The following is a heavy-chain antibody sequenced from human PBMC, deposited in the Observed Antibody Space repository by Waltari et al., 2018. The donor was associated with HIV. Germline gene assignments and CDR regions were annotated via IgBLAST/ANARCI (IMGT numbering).Heavy chain of an antibody. CDR1: GLPFCHFA. CDR2: IGGGGQAP. CDR3: ARLDFWLKYNFDY. V-gene: IGHV3-23*01. J-gene: IGHJ4*02. Sequence: ELQLLESGGVLVQPGGSLRLACEASGLPFCHFAMCGVRQAPGKGLEWVSGIGGGGQAPFYADSGKGRFTISRDNSKNTLYLQMHSLRAEDTAVYYCARLDFWLKYNFDYWGQGTLVTVSS. D-gene: IGHD1-1*01.